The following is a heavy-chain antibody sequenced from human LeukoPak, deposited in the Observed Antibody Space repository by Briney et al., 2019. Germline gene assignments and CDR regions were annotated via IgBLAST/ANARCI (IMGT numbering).Heavy chain of an antibody. V-gene: IGHV4-59*12. Sequence: PSETLSLTCTVSGASISNFYWSWIRQPPGKGLEWIGYIYHSGSTYYNPSLKSRVTISVDRSKNQFSLKLSSVTAADTAVYYCARGSGDYYYYGMDVWGQGTTVTVSS. CDR3: ARGSGDYYYYGMDV. CDR1: GASISNFY. D-gene: IGHD3-10*01. J-gene: IGHJ6*02. CDR2: IYHSGST.